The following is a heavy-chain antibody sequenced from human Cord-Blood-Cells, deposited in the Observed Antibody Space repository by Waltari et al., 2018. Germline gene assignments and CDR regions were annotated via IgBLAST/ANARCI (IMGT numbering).Heavy chain of an antibody. Sequence: QLQLQASGPGLVKPSETLSLTCTVPGGPTSSSSCYWGWIRQPPGKGLEWIGSIYYSASTYYNPSLKSRVTISVDTSKNQFSLKLSSVTAADTAVYYCARLGERGYSYGRDYWGQGTLVTVSS. J-gene: IGHJ4*02. CDR2: IYYSAST. D-gene: IGHD5-18*01. CDR1: GGPTSSSSCY. CDR3: ARLGERGYSYGRDY. V-gene: IGHV4-39*01.